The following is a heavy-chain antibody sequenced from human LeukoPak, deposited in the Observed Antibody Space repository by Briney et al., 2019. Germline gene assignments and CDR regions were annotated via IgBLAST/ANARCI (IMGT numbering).Heavy chain of an antibody. D-gene: IGHD2-15*01. CDR1: GFTFISYA. J-gene: IGHJ6*02. CDR2: ISYDGSNK. Sequence: GGSLRLSCAASGFTFISYAMRWVRQAPGKGLDWVAVISYDGSNKYYADSVNGPFTISRYNSKYTLYLQMNSLRAEDTAVYYCARDQVIVVVVAAQTWIQLWLPGGSAAPTINYGMDVWGQGTTVTVSS. V-gene: IGHV3-30*04. CDR3: ARDQVIVVVVAAQTWIQLWLPGGSAAPTINYGMDV.